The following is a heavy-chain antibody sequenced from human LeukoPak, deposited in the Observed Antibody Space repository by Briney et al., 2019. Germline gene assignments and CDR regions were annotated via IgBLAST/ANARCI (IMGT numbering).Heavy chain of an antibody. CDR1: GVSISGYF. D-gene: IGHD4-17*01. V-gene: IGHV4-59*01. J-gene: IGHJ5*02. Sequence: NPSETLSLTCTVSGVSISGYFWTWIRQPPGKGLEWIGYISDSGSTNYNPSLKSRVTMSVDSSNTEFSLRLISVTAADTAVYYCARVFRGAVTSNWLDPWGQGTPVTVSS. CDR2: ISDSGST. CDR3: ARVFRGAVTSNWLDP.